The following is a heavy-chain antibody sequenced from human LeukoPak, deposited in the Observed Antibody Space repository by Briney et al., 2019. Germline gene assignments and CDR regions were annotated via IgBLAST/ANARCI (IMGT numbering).Heavy chain of an antibody. V-gene: IGHV3-48*01. CDR3: ARGSGSGYPWLPYYFDY. J-gene: IGHJ4*02. CDR1: GFTFSSYS. D-gene: IGHD3-3*01. Sequence: GGSLRLSCAASGFTFSSYSMNWVRQAPGKGLEWVSYISSSSSTIYYADSVKGRFTISRDNAKNSLYLQMNSLRAEDTAVYYCARGSGSGYPWLPYYFDYWGQGTLVTVSS. CDR2: ISSSSSTI.